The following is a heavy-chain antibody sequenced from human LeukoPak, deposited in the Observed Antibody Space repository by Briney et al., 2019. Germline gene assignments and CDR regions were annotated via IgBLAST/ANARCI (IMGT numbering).Heavy chain of an antibody. J-gene: IGHJ4*02. CDR3: ARGLDSYDSSGQFVY. CDR2: IHYSGST. V-gene: IGHV4-39*01. D-gene: IGHD3-22*01. Sequence: PSETLSLTCTVSGDSISSGSYYWGWIRQPPGKGLEWIGSIHYSGSTYFNPSLKSRVTIFVDTSKNQFSLKLSSVTAADTAVYYCARGLDSYDSSGQFVYWGQGTLVTVSS. CDR1: GDSISSGSYY.